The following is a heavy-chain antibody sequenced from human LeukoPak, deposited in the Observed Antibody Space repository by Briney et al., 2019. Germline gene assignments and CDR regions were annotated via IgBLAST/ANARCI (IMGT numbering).Heavy chain of an antibody. D-gene: IGHD3-16*01. Sequence: ASVKVSCKASGYTFTGYYMHWVRQAPGQGSEGMGWINPNSGGTNYAQKCQGRVTMTRDASISAAYMDLSRRTSDDTAVYYCARVRVGEDLDYWGQGTLVTVSS. V-gene: IGHV1-2*02. CDR1: GYTFTGYY. CDR3: ARVRVGEDLDY. CDR2: INPNSGGT. J-gene: IGHJ4*02.